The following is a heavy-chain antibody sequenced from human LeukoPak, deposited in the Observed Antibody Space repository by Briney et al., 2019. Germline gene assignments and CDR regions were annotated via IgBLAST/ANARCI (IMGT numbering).Heavy chain of an antibody. V-gene: IGHV3-23*01. CDR3: AKDQVGAAAGTLLHY. Sequence: GASLRLSYAASGFTFSSYAMSWVRQTPGKGLEWVSTISTGDGRTYYADSVKGRFTIFRDNSKNTLYLQMNSLRAEDTAVYYCAKDQVGAAAGTLLHYWGQGTLATVSS. CDR2: ISTGDGRT. CDR1: GFTFSSYA. J-gene: IGHJ4*02. D-gene: IGHD6-13*01.